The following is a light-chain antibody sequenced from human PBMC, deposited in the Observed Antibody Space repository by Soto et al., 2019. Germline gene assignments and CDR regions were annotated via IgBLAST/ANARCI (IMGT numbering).Light chain of an antibody. CDR2: MND. V-gene: IGLV1-47*01. J-gene: IGLJ1*01. CDR3: ASWDDSLSGYV. Sequence: QSVLTQPPSASGNPGQRLTISCSGSTSNILRNYVYWYRQLPGTAPRLLISMNDQRPSGVPDRFSGSKSGTSASLAISGLRSEHEADYYCASWDDSLSGYVFGTGTKLTVL. CDR1: TSNILRNY.